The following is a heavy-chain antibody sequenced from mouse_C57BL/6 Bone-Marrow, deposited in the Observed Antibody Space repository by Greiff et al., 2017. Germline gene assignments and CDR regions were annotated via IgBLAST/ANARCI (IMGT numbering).Heavy chain of an antibody. CDR3: AREELGLDWDFDY. Sequence: EVQGVESGGGLVKPGGSLKLSCAASGFTFSSYAMSWVRQTPEKRLEWVATISDGGSYTYYPDNVKGRFTISRDNAKNNLYLQMSHLKSEDTAMYYCAREELGLDWDFDYWGQGTTLTVSS. CDR1: GFTFSSYA. J-gene: IGHJ2*01. D-gene: IGHD4-1*01. CDR2: ISDGGSYT. V-gene: IGHV5-4*01.